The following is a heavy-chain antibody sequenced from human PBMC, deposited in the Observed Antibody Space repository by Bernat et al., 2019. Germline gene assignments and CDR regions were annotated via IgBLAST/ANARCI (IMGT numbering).Heavy chain of an antibody. CDR1: GFTFSSYA. Sequence: EVQLLESGGGLVQPGGSLRLSCAASGFTFSSYAMSWVRQAPGKGLEWVSAISGSGGSTYYADSVKGRFTISRDNSKNTLYLQMNSLRAEDTAVYYCAKVRDYGSGSYYNNNWFDPWGQGTLVTVSS. CDR3: AKVRDYGSGSYYNNNWFDP. D-gene: IGHD3-10*01. CDR2: ISGSGGST. V-gene: IGHV3-23*01. J-gene: IGHJ5*02.